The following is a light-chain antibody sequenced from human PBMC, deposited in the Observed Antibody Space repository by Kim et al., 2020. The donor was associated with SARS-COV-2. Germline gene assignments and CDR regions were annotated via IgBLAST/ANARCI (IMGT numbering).Light chain of an antibody. CDR3: QQSGSTPLT. J-gene: IGKJ1*01. CDR1: QSISSY. V-gene: IGKV1-39*01. CDR2: AAS. Sequence: DIQMTQSPSSLSASVGDRVTITCRASQSISSYLNWYQQKPGKAPKLLIYAASSLQSGVPSRFSGSGSGTDFTLTISSLQPEDFATYYCQQSGSTPLTFGQGTKVDIK.